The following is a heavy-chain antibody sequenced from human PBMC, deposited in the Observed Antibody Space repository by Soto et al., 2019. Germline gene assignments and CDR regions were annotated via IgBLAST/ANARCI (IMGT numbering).Heavy chain of an antibody. CDR1: GVSFSCYY. CDR2: INHSGST. CDR3: ARVPDY. Sequence: SETLSLNYAVYGVSFSCYYWTWIRQPPGTGLEWIGEINHSGSTNYNPSLKSRVTISVDRSKNQFSLKLSSVTAADTAVYYCARVPDYWGQGTLVTVS. J-gene: IGHJ4*02. V-gene: IGHV4-34*01.